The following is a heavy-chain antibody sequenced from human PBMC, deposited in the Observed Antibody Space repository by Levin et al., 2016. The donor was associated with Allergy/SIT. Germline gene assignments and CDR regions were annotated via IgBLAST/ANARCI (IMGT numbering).Heavy chain of an antibody. Sequence: GRSLKISCKVSGFALGDYWMHWVRQAPGKGLVWVSRINTDGSITTYADSVRGRFTMSRDEAENTLYLHMNSLRPEDTAVYYCVYDFWSGPSNWGQGTLVTVSS. CDR2: INTDGSIT. CDR1: GFALGDYW. CDR3: VYDFWSGPSN. J-gene: IGHJ4*02. V-gene: IGHV3-74*01. D-gene: IGHD3-3*01.